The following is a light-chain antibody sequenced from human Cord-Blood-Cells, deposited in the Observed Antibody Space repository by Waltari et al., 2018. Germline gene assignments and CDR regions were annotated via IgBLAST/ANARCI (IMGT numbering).Light chain of an antibody. CDR1: HGINTA. Sequence: AIQLTQSPSSLSASVADRATITCRASHGINTALAWYQQKPGKAPKLLIYDASSLESGVPSRFSGSGSGTDFTLTISSLQAEDVAAYYCQQYNSYPRTFGGGTKVEIK. CDR3: QQYNSYPRT. CDR2: DAS. J-gene: IGKJ4*01. V-gene: IGKV1-13*02.